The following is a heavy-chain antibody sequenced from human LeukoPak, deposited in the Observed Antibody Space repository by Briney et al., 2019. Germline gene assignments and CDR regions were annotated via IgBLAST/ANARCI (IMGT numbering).Heavy chain of an antibody. V-gene: IGHV3-21*01. CDR3: ARDRSAAAAPFDY. CDR1: GFTFSTYS. D-gene: IGHD6-13*01. Sequence: GGSLRLSCVASGFTFSTYSMNWVRQAPGKGLEWVSSISSSSSYIYYADSVKGRFTISRDNAKNSLYLQMNSLRAEDTAVYYCARDRSAAAAPFDYWGQGTLVTVSS. CDR2: ISSSSSYI. J-gene: IGHJ4*02.